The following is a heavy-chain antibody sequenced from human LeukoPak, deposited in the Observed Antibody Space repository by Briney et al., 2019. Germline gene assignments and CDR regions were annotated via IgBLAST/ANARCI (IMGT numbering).Heavy chain of an antibody. Sequence: PSETLSLTCTVSGGSISSSSYYWGWIRQPPGKGLEWIGSIYYSGSTYYNPSLKSRATISVDTSKNQFSLKLSSVTAADTAVYYCARWFPGPIVGAFDYWGQGTLVTVSS. CDR2: IYYSGST. J-gene: IGHJ4*02. D-gene: IGHD1-26*01. V-gene: IGHV4-39*07. CDR3: ARWFPGPIVGAFDY. CDR1: GGSISSSSYY.